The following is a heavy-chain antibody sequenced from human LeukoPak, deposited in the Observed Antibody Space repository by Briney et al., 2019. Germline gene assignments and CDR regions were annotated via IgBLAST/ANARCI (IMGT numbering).Heavy chain of an antibody. V-gene: IGHV3-7*03. J-gene: IGHJ4*02. Sequence: PGGSLRLSCAASGFTFSSYWMSWVRQAPGKGLEWVANIKQDGSEKYYVDSVKGRFTISRDNSKNTLYLQMNSLRAEDTAVYYCANPAESSTYYDILTGPLDYWGQGTLVTVSS. CDR1: GFTFSSYW. D-gene: IGHD3-9*01. CDR3: ANPAESSTYYDILTGPLDY. CDR2: IKQDGSEK.